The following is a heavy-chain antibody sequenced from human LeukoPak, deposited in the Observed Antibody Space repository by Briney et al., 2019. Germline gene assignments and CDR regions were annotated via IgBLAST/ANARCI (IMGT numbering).Heavy chain of an antibody. CDR1: GFSFNTYG. D-gene: IGHD2-2*01. Sequence: GASVKVSCKASGFSFNTYGFSWVRQAPGQGLEWMGWVSASKGSTKYAQKFQGRVTMTTDTSTSTIYMELTSLRSDDTAVYYCARDLRCSTPSCQYYYYYYMDVWGRGTTVTVSS. V-gene: IGHV1-18*01. CDR3: ARDLRCSTPSCQYYYYYYMDV. J-gene: IGHJ6*03. CDR2: VSASKGST.